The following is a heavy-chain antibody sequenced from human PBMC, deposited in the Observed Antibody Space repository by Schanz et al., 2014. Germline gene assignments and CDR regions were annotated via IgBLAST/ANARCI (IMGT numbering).Heavy chain of an antibody. J-gene: IGHJ3*02. CDR1: GFTFNNYG. Sequence: QAQLVESGGGVVQPGRSLRLSCAASGFTFNNYGMHWVRQAPGKGLEWVALIYYDGSDKYYADFVEGRFTISRDNSQNTLYLQMSSLRLEDTAVYYCAKDGLLGYQLQDAFDIWGQGTLVTVSS. V-gene: IGHV3-33*06. D-gene: IGHD2-2*01. CDR3: AKDGLLGYQLQDAFDI. CDR2: IYYDGSDK.